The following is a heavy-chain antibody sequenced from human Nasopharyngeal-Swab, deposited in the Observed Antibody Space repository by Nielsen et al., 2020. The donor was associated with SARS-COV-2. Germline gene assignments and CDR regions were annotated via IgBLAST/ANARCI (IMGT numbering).Heavy chain of an antibody. D-gene: IGHD1-26*01. CDR3: AKDGGGSSSLNWFDP. Sequence: GESLKISCAASGITFNNYAMSWVRQGPGKGLEWVSALSAPGNPYYADSVKGRFTISRDSSQNTLYLQMNSLRAEDTAVYYCAKDGGGSSSLNWFDPWGQGTLVTVSS. CDR1: GITFNNYA. J-gene: IGHJ5*02. V-gene: IGHV3-23*01. CDR2: LSAPGNP.